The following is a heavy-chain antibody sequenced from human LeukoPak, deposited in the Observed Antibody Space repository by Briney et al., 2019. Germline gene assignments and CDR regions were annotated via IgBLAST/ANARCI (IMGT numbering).Heavy chain of an antibody. CDR3: ARGGYYGSGNDFRFDP. D-gene: IGHD3-10*01. V-gene: IGHV4-34*01. CDR1: GGSFSGNY. CDR2: INQSGSA. J-gene: IGHJ5*02. Sequence: SDTLSLTCAVYGGSFSGNYWSWIRQSPGKGLEWIGEINQSGSANYNPSLKSRVTISRGTSKDQFSLKVTSVTAADTAVYYCARGGYYGSGNDFRFDPWGQGTLVTVSS.